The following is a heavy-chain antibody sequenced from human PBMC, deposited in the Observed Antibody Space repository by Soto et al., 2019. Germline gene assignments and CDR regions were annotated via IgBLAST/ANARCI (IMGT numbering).Heavy chain of an antibody. CDR1: GFTFSSYA. V-gene: IGHV3-23*01. CDR3: AKDPVYDYVWGSYRYAPDY. D-gene: IGHD3-16*02. CDR2: ISGSGGST. J-gene: IGHJ4*02. Sequence: GGSLRLSCAASGFTFSSYAMSWVRQAPGKGLEWVSAISGSGGSTYYADSVKGRFTISRDNSKNTLYLQMNSRRAEDTAVYYCAKDPVYDYVWGSYRYAPDYWGQGTLVTVSS.